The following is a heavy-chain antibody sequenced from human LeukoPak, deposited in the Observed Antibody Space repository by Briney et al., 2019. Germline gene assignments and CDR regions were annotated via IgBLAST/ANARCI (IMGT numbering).Heavy chain of an antibody. CDR1: GFTFSSYW. CDR3: ARDRSGGKQQLVRGYFDY. CDR2: IKQDGSER. Sequence: PGGSLRLSCAVSGFTFSSYWMSWVRQAPGKGLEWVANIKQDGSERYYVDSVKGRFTISRDNAKNSLYLQVNSLRAEDTALYYCARDRSGGKQQLVRGYFDYWGQGTLVTVSS. J-gene: IGHJ4*02. V-gene: IGHV3-7*01. D-gene: IGHD6-13*01.